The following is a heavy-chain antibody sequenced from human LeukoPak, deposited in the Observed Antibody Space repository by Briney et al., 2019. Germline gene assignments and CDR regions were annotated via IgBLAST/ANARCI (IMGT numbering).Heavy chain of an antibody. CDR3: ARGYRPPSSGFDY. CDR1: GDSMRNYY. CDR2: ISYSGNT. Sequence: SETLSLTCTVFGDSMRNYYWSWIRQSPGKGVEWIAHISYSGNTNYNPSLKSPVTISIDTSRNQFSLNLYSVTASDTALYYCARGYRPPSSGFDYWGQGTPVTVSS. J-gene: IGHJ4*02. V-gene: IGHV4-59*08. D-gene: IGHD3-22*01.